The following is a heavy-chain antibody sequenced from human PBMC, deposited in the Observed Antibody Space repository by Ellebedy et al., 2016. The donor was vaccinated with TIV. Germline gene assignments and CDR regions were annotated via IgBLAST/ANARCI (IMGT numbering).Heavy chain of an antibody. J-gene: IGHJ6*03. V-gene: IGHV3-23*01. Sequence: GESLKISXAASGFTFSGYVMSWVRQAPGKGLEWVSSISGSGGSTHYAESVTGRFTISRDNSKDTLYLQMNSLRAEDTAVYFCAKGASVYGSGSFYYSYHYMDVWGRGTTVTVSS. CDR2: ISGSGGST. CDR3: AKGASVYGSGSFYYSYHYMDV. CDR1: GFTFSGYV. D-gene: IGHD3-10*01.